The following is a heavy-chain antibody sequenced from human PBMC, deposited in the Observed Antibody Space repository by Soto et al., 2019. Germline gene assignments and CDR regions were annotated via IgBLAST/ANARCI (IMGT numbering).Heavy chain of an antibody. CDR3: AKAHSITIFGVPFDYFDY. V-gene: IGHV3-23*01. CDR1: GFTFSSYA. Sequence: GGSLRLSYAASGFTFSSYAMSWVRQAPGKGLEWVSAISGSGGSTYYADSVKGRFTISRDNSKNTLYLQMNSLRAEDTAVYYCAKAHSITIFGVPFDYFDYWGQGTLVTVSS. CDR2: ISGSGGST. D-gene: IGHD3-3*01. J-gene: IGHJ4*02.